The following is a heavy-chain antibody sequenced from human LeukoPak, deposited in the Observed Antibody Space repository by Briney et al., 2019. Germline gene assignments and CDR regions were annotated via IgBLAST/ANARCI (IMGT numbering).Heavy chain of an antibody. CDR1: GLTFSSSW. CDR3: ARDLAFSRLDY. CDR2: INPDGIKR. Sequence: GGSLRLSCAVSGLTFSSSWMDWVRHAPGKGLEWVASINPDGIKRYSADSVKGRFTISRDNARNSLYLQMDSLRVEDTAFYYCARDLAFSRLDYWGQGVLVTVSS. D-gene: IGHD2/OR15-2a*01. J-gene: IGHJ4*02. V-gene: IGHV3-7*01.